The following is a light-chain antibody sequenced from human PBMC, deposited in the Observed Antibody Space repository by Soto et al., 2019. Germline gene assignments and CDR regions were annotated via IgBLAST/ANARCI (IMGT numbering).Light chain of an antibody. V-gene: IGKV3-15*01. J-gene: IGKJ1*01. Sequence: EIVMTQSPATLSVSPGETTRLSCRASQSINSDVAWYQQKVGQTPRLLIHGASTRATDIPARFSGSGSGTEFTLTISSLQSEDFAVYYCQQYYNWPRTFGQGTKVDIK. CDR2: GAS. CDR1: QSINSD. CDR3: QQYYNWPRT.